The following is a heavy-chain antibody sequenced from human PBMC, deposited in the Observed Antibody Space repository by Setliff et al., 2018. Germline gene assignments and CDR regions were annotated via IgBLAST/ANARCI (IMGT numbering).Heavy chain of an antibody. Sequence: PSETLSLTCAVSDFSVSSVYYWGWIRQPPGKGLEWIANVYYSGSTYYNPSLESRVTISLDTSMNQFSLKLSSVTAADTAVYYCARERRFCIGSGCYSGNYYYYMDVWGKGTTVTVSS. CDR1: DFSVSSVYY. J-gene: IGHJ6*03. D-gene: IGHD2-15*01. CDR2: VYYSGST. V-gene: IGHV4-38-2*02. CDR3: ARERRFCIGSGCYSGNYYYYMDV.